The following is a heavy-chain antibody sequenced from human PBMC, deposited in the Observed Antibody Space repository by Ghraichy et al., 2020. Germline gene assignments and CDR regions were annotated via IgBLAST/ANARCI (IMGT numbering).Heavy chain of an antibody. CDR3: ARVTFSGSPGGVFDS. V-gene: IGHV3-23*01. CDR2: ITGDGGST. CDR1: GFTFSTYS. D-gene: IGHD1-26*01. J-gene: IGHJ4*02. Sequence: GGSLRLSCAASGFTFSTYSMSWVRQGPGKGLECVSTITGDGGSTSSADSVKGRFAISRDNSKSTLYLQMNSLRAEDTAIYYCARVTFSGSPGGVFDSWGQGALVTVSS.